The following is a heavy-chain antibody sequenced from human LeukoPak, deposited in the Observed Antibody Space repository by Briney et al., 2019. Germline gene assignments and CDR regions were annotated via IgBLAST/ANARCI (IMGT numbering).Heavy chain of an antibody. D-gene: IGHD2-2*01. CDR1: GGSFSGYY. CDR3: ARGLEGGRVPAATGSFDY. Sequence: PSETLSLTCAVYGGSFSGYYWSWIRQPPGKGLEWVQEINHSGSTNYNPSLKSRVTISVDTSKNQFSLKLSSVTAADTAVYYCARGLEGGRVPAATGSFDYWGQGTLVTVSS. J-gene: IGHJ4*02. V-gene: IGHV4-34*01. CDR2: INHSGST.